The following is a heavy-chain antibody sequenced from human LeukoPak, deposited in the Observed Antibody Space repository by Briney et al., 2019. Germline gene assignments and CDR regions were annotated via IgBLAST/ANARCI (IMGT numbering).Heavy chain of an antibody. CDR3: ARAETDHYYFDH. J-gene: IGHJ4*02. CDR2: INHSGST. CDR1: GGFISGSTYY. D-gene: IGHD1-1*01. Sequence: PSETLSLTCTVSGGFISGSTYYWGWIRQPPGKGLEWIGEINHSGSTSNHNPSLKSRVTMSVDTSKNQFSLKLSSVTAADTAIYYCARAETDHYYFDHLGQGILVTVSS. V-gene: IGHV4-39*07.